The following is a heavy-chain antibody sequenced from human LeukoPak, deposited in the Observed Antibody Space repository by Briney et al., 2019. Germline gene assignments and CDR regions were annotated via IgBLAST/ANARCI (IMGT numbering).Heavy chain of an antibody. J-gene: IGHJ4*02. CDR1: GFTFSSYA. D-gene: IGHD2-2*01. CDR3: ARDSRLVPHDY. CDR2: ISYDGSNK. V-gene: IGHV3-30-3*01. Sequence: GRSLRLSCAASGFTFSSYAMHWVRQAPGNGLEWVAVISYDGSNKYYADSVKGRFTISRDNSKNTLYLQMNSLRAEDTAVYYCARDSRLVPHDYWGQGTLVTVSS.